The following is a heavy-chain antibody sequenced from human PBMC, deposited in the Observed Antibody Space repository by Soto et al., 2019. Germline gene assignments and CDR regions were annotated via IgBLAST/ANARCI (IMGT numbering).Heavy chain of an antibody. Sequence: EVQLVESGGGLVQPGGSLRLSCAASGFTFSRYWMSWVRQAPGKGLEWVANIKQDGSEKYYVDSVKGRFTISRDNAKNSLYLQMNSLRAEDTAVYYCARDQSGWYSYWGQGTLVTVSS. V-gene: IGHV3-7*01. CDR3: ARDQSGWYSY. CDR1: GFTFSRYW. J-gene: IGHJ4*02. D-gene: IGHD6-19*01. CDR2: IKQDGSEK.